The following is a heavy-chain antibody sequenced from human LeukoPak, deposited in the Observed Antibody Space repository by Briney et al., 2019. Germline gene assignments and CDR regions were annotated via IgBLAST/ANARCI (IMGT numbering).Heavy chain of an antibody. CDR1: GFNFSTYW. V-gene: IGHV3-7*01. CDR3: VTDQAGRHPYFFDY. J-gene: IGHJ4*02. CDR2: IKEDGSEI. Sequence: GGSLRLSCTASGFNFSTYWMTWVRQVPGKGLEWVANIKEDGSEIYYVDAVKGRFSISRDNAKTSLYLQMHSLSVADTGLYYCVTDQAGRHPYFFDYWGQGTLVTVSS. D-gene: IGHD3-10*01.